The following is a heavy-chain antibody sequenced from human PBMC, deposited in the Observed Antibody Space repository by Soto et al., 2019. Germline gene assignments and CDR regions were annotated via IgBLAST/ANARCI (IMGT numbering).Heavy chain of an antibody. CDR3: ARDRRPYCSSTSCYADY. D-gene: IGHD2-2*01. V-gene: IGHV1-18*01. CDR2: ISAYNGNT. CDR1: GYTFTSYG. Sequence: GASVKVSCKASGYTFTSYGISWVRQAPGQGLEWMGWISAYNGNTNYAQKLQGRVTMTTDTSTSTAYMELRSLRSDDTAVYYCARDRRPYCSSTSCYADYWGQGTLVTVSS. J-gene: IGHJ4*02.